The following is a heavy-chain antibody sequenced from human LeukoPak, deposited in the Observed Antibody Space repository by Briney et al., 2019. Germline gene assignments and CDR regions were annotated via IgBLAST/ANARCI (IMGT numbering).Heavy chain of an antibody. Sequence: ASVKVSCKASGYTFKNYDINWVRQATGQGLEWMGWISAYNGNTNYAQKLQGRVTMTTDTSTSTAYMELRSLRSDDTAVYYCARDLFYDYVWGSYRYFDYWGQGTLVTVSS. J-gene: IGHJ4*02. CDR1: GYTFKNYD. V-gene: IGHV1-18*01. D-gene: IGHD3-16*02. CDR3: ARDLFYDYVWGSYRYFDY. CDR2: ISAYNGNT.